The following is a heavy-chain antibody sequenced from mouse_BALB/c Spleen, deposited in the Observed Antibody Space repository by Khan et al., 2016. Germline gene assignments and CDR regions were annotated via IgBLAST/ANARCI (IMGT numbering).Heavy chain of an antibody. J-gene: IGHJ4*01. CDR1: GYTFSNYW. CDR3: ARAWYSMDY. CDR2: ILPVSGDS. Sequence: QVQLQQSGAELMKPVAPVKISCKATGYTFSNYWIEWVKQRPGHGLEWIGDILPVSGDSNSNENFTGKATVTAETSSNTAYMQLISLTSEHSAVYFCARAWYSMDYWGQGTSVTVSS. V-gene: IGHV1-9*01.